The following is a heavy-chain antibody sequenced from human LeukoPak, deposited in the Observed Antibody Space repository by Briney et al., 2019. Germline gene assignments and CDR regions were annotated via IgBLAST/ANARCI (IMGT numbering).Heavy chain of an antibody. D-gene: IGHD6-19*01. CDR2: INPNSAGT. J-gene: IGHJ3*02. Sequence: ASLKLSCKASVYTFTGYDMHSVRQTPAQGLEWIGWINPNSAGTNYAQKFKGRFTITWDTSITTSYMELSRLSTDDTAVYYCATAAAVAGTRNEAFDIWGQGKMLTVSS. CDR1: VYTFTGYD. V-gene: IGHV1-2*02. CDR3: ATAAAVAGTRNEAFDI.